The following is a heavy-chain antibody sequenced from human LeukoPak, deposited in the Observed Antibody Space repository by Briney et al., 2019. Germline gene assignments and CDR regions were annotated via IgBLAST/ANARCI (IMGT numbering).Heavy chain of an antibody. V-gene: IGHV3-48*03. CDR3: ARDCRGYCSGGSCCDGMDV. CDR1: GFTFSNYE. Sequence: GGSLRLSCAASGFTFSNYEMNWVRQAPGKGLEWVSYISSSGNPIYYTDSVKGRFTISRDNAKNSLYLQMNSLRAEDTAVYYCARDCRGYCSGGSCCDGMDVWGQGTTVTVSS. J-gene: IGHJ6*02. D-gene: IGHD2-15*01. CDR2: ISSSGNPI.